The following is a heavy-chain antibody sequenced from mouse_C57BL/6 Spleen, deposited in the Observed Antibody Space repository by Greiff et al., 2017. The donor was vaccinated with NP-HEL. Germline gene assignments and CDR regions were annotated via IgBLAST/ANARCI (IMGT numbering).Heavy chain of an antibody. CDR1: GYTFTDYN. CDR2: INPNNGGT. J-gene: IGHJ4*01. CDR3: ARHGYYGGSDAMDY. Sequence: SGPELVKPGASVKIPCKASGYTFTDYNMDWVKQSHGKSLEWIGDINPNNGGTIYNQKFKGKATLTVDKSSSTAYMELRSLTSEDTAVYYCARHGYYGGSDAMDYWGQGTSVTVSS. D-gene: IGHD2-3*01. V-gene: IGHV1-18*01.